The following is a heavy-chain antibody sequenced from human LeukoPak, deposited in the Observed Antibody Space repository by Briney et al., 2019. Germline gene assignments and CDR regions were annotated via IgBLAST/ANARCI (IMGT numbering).Heavy chain of an antibody. CDR3: ASLKNYYDSSGYLVTDAFDI. CDR2: INPSGGST. J-gene: IGHJ3*02. CDR1: GYTFTSYY. Sequence: ASVKVSCKASGYTFTSYYMHWVRQAPGQGLEWMGIINPSGGSTSHAQKFQGRVTMTTDTSTSTAYMELRSLKSDDTAVYYCASLKNYYDSSGYLVTDAFDIWGQGTMVTVSS. V-gene: IGHV1-46*01. D-gene: IGHD3-22*01.